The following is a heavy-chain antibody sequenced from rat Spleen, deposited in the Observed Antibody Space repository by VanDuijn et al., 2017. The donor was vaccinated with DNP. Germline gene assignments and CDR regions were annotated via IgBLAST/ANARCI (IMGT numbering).Heavy chain of an antibody. J-gene: IGHJ2*01. CDR3: ARAVPRYVDY. CDR1: GYTFKGYW. D-gene: IGHD3-8*01. Sequence: EVKLVESGGGLVQPGRSLKLSCAASGYTFKGYWMGWVRQAPGKGLAWIGKINDGGKIINFTPSLKDKFTISRDNAQNILYLQLISLGSEYTTIYYCARAVPRYVDYWGQGVLVTVSS. CDR2: INDGGKII. V-gene: IGHV4-2*01.